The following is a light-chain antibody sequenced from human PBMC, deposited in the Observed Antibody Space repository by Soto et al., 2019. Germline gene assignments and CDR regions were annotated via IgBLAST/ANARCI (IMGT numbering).Light chain of an antibody. CDR2: AAS. CDR3: QQSYSSPYT. CDR1: QSISTF. J-gene: IGKJ2*01. Sequence: DIQLTQSQSPLSASVGARVTITFRASQSISTFLNWYQQKPGKAPNLLIFAASTLQSGVTTRFSGSGSGTDFTLTISSLQPEDFATYYCQQSYSSPYTFGQGAKVDI. V-gene: IGKV1-39*01.